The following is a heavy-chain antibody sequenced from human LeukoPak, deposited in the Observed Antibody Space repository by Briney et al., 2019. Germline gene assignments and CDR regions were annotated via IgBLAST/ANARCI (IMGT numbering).Heavy chain of an antibody. J-gene: IGHJ3*02. CDR1: GGSLSIYY. CDR3: ASSRNDILTGYNPYAFDI. D-gene: IGHD3-9*01. V-gene: IGHV4-59*01. CDR2: IYYSGSP. Sequence: KSSETLSLTCTVSGGSLSIYYWSWLRQPPGKGLVWIGYIYYSGSPNYNPSLKSRFTISVDTSKNHFSLKPSSVTAADTAVYYCASSRNDILTGYNPYAFDIWGQGTMVTVSS.